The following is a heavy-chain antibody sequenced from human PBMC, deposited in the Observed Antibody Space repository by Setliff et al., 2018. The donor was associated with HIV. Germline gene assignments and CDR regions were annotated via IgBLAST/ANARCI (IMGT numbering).Heavy chain of an antibody. CDR1: EDTFNSYT. D-gene: IGHD3-10*01. V-gene: IGHV1-69*02. CDR3: ATSFGSGVAPFDN. J-gene: IGHJ4*02. CDR2: TIPVLSMS. Sequence: GASVKVSCKASEDTFNSYTIQWVRQTPGQGLEWMGRTIPVLSMSNFALKFQGRGSIFADKSTSTAYLGLNGLTSEDTAIYYCATSFGSGVAPFDNWGQGTLVTVSS.